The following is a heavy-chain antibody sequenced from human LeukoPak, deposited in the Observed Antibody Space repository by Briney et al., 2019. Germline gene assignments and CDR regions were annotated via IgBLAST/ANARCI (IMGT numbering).Heavy chain of an antibody. CDR2: INSDGSST. J-gene: IGHJ1*01. D-gene: IGHD2-21*02. CDR3: ARDIAYCGGDCYSPSFQH. V-gene: IGHV3-74*01. CDR1: GFTFSSYW. Sequence: PGGSLRLFCAASGFTFSSYWMHWVRQAPGKGLVWVSRINSDGSSTSYADSVKGRFTISRDNAKNTLYLQMNSLRAEDTAVYYCARDIAYCGGDCYSPSFQHWGQGTLVTVSS.